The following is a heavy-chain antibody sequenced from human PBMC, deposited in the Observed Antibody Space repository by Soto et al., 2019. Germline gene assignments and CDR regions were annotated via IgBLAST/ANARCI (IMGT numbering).Heavy chain of an antibody. Sequence: QVQLVQSGAEVKKPGSSVKVSCKSSGGTFSTYAISWVRQAPGQGLEWMGGIIPIVGTANYAQKFQGRVTITADESTTTAYMELISLRSEDTAVYYCARDEMVVASGSRTWHYYYGMDVWGQGTTVTVSS. CDR1: GGTFSTYA. V-gene: IGHV1-69*12. CDR3: ARDEMVVASGSRTWHYYYGMDV. CDR2: IIPIVGTA. D-gene: IGHD2-15*01. J-gene: IGHJ6*02.